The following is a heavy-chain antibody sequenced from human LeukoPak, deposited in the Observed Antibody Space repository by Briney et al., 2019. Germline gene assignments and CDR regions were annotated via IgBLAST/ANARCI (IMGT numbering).Heavy chain of an antibody. V-gene: IGHV4-59*08. J-gene: IGHJ6*02. CDR2: IYYSGST. D-gene: IGHD1-26*01. Sequence: SETLFLTCTVSGGSISSYYWSWIRQPPGKGLEWIGYIYYSGSTNYNPSLKSRVTISVDTSKNQFSLKLSSVTAADTAVYYCARIPKSGSYSLNYYYYGMDVWGQGTTVTVSS. CDR1: GGSISSYY. CDR3: ARIPKSGSYSLNYYYYGMDV.